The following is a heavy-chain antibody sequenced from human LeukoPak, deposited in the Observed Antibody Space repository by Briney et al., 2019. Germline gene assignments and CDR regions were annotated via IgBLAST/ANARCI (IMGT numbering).Heavy chain of an antibody. Sequence: PSETLSLTCTVSGGSIRSGDYFWSWIRQPPGKGLDWIGYIYYSGSTYYNPSLKSRVTISVDTSKNQFSLKLSSVTAADTAVYYCAREVWYGGFDYWGQGTLVTVSS. D-gene: IGHD6-13*01. J-gene: IGHJ4*02. CDR3: AREVWYGGFDY. V-gene: IGHV4-30-4*02. CDR1: GGSIRSGDYF. CDR2: IYYSGST.